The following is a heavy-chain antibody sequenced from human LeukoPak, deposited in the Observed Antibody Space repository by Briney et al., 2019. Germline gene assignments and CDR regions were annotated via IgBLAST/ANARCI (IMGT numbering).Heavy chain of an antibody. D-gene: IGHD3-10*01. J-gene: IGHJ4*02. CDR1: GGTFSSYA. V-gene: IGHV1-69*13. Sequence: ASVKVSCKASGGTFSSYAISWVRQAPGQGLEWMGGIIPIFGTANYAQKFQGRVTITADESTSTAYMELSSLRSEDTAVYYCARSFYYYGSGSYYPFDYWGQGTLVTVSS. CDR3: ARSFYYYGSGSYYPFDY. CDR2: IIPIFGTA.